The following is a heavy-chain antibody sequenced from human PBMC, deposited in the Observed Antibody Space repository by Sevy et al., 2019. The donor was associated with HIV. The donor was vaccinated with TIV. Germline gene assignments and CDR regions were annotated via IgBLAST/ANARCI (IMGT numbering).Heavy chain of an antibody. J-gene: IGHJ6*03. D-gene: IGHD1-26*01. CDR1: GFTFSSYS. CDR3: ARGHHSVSYLDYYYYMDV. Sequence: GGSLRLSCAASGFTFSSYSMNWVRQAPGKGLEWVSSISSSSSYIYYADSVKGGITIARDNAKKSMYLQMNRLRAEDTAVYYCARGHHSVSYLDYYYYMDVWGKGTTVTVSS. CDR2: ISSSSSYI. V-gene: IGHV3-21*01.